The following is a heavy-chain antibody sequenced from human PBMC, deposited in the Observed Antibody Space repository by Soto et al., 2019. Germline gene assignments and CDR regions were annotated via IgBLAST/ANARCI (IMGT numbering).Heavy chain of an antibody. CDR3: AIVITMVRGPPPLHGMDV. V-gene: IGHV1-69*01. CDR2: IIPIFGTA. D-gene: IGHD3-10*01. J-gene: IGHJ6*02. Sequence: QVQLVQSGAEVKKPGSSVKVSCKASGGTFSSYAISWVRQAPGQGLEWMGGIIPIFGTANYAHKFQGRVTITADESASTAYMALSRVGDEDTAVYDCAIVITMVRGPPPLHGMDVWGPGTTGTVSS. CDR1: GGTFSSYA.